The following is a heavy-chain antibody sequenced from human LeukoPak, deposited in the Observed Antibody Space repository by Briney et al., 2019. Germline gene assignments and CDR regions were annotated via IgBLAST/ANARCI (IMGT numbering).Heavy chain of an antibody. D-gene: IGHD4-23*01. Sequence: GGSLRLSCAAPGFTFSSTGMNWVRQAPGKGLEWVSYISSATSTIYYADSVKGRFTISRDNAKNSLYLRMNSLRAEDTAVYYCARDVTYYGGDWFDPWGRGTLVTVSS. CDR2: ISSATSTI. V-gene: IGHV3-48*04. CDR1: GFTFSSTG. J-gene: IGHJ5*02. CDR3: ARDVTYYGGDWFDP.